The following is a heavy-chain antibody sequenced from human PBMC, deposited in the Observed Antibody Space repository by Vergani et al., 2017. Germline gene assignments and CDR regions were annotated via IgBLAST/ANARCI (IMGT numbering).Heavy chain of an antibody. CDR3: ARRGGELLWFGERNYYYYGMDV. J-gene: IGHJ6*02. D-gene: IGHD3-10*01. CDR2: IYPGDSDT. V-gene: IGHV5-51*01. CDR1: GYSFTSYW. Sequence: EVQLVQSGAEVKKPGESLKISCKGSGYSFTSYWIGWVRQMPGKGLEWMGIIYPGDSDTRYSPSFQGQVTISADKSISTAYLQWSSLKASDTAMYYCARRGGELLWFGERNYYYYGMDVWGQGTTVTVSS.